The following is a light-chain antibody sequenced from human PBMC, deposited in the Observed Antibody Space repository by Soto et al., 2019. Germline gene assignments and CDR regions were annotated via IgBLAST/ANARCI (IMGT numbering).Light chain of an antibody. Sequence: QSVLTQPASGSGSPGQAIAISCTGTSSDVGCFNYVSWYQQHPGEAPKLLMYDVSSRPSGVSDRFSGSKSGNTASLTISGLQAEDEADYYCASYTTRTTYVFGAGTKVTVL. CDR3: ASYTTRTTYV. V-gene: IGLV2-14*03. CDR1: SSDVGCFNY. J-gene: IGLJ1*01. CDR2: DVS.